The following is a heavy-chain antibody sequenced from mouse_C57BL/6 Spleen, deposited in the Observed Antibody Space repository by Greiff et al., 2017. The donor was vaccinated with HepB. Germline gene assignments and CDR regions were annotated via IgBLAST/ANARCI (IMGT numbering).Heavy chain of an antibody. CDR3: AKERNDPYYAMDY. J-gene: IGHJ4*01. CDR2: INPSSGYT. V-gene: IGHV1-7*01. Sequence: QVHVKQSGAELAKPGASVKLSCKASGYTFTSYWMHWVKQRPGQGLEWIGYINPSSGYTKYNQKFKDKATLTADKSSSTAYMQLSSLTYEDSAVYYCAKERNDPYYAMDYWGQGTSVTVSS. CDR1: GYTFTSYW.